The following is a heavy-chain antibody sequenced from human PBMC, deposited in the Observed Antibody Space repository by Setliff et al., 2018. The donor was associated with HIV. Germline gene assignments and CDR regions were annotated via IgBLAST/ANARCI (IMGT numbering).Heavy chain of an antibody. J-gene: IGHJ4*02. CDR2: IYHSGGT. CDR1: GYSISSGYY. V-gene: IGHV4-38-2*02. Sequence: SETLSLTCAVSGYSISSGYYWGWIRQPPGKGLQWIGSIYHSGGTYYNPSLKSRVTMSVDTSKDQFSLKLTSVTAADTAVYYCARDFVHLTNYYDSDRYVYWGQGTLVTVSS. CDR3: ARDFVHLTNYYDSDRYVY. D-gene: IGHD3-22*01.